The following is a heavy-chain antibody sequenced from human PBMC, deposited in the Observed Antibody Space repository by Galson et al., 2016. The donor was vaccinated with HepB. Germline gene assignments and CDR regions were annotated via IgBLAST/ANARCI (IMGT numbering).Heavy chain of an antibody. Sequence: QSGAEVKKPGESLKISCKTSGYSFNRFWIAWVRQVPGKGLEWMGIIFGGDSDTKYSPSFEGQVTISVDKSTSTAYLQWSSLKASDTAIYYCARQHMDTANPYGECAFDMWGQGTLVTVSS. CDR2: IFGGDSDT. D-gene: IGHD5-18*01. J-gene: IGHJ3*02. CDR1: GYSFNRFW. V-gene: IGHV5-51*01. CDR3: ARQHMDTANPYGECAFDM.